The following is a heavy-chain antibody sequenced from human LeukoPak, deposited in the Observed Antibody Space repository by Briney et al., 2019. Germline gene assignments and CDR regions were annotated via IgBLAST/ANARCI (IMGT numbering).Heavy chain of an antibody. CDR1: GYTFTGYY. V-gene: IGHV1-2*02. J-gene: IGHJ5*02. CDR2: INPNSGGT. D-gene: IGHD4-17*01. CDR3: ARVPSGGDRFDP. Sequence: ASVKVSCKASGYTFTGYYMHWVRQAPGQGLEWMGWINPNSGGTNYAQKFQGRVTMTRSTSISTAYMELSSLRSEDTAVYYCARVPSGGDRFDPWGQGTLVTVSS.